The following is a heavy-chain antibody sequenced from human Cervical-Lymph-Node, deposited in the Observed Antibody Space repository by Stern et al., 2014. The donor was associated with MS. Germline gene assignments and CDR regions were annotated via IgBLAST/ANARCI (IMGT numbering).Heavy chain of an antibody. V-gene: IGHV5-51*01. Sequence: VQLVQSGAELIRPGASLKISCKASGYKFSIYWIAWVRQVPGKGLEWMGIIYPGDSETTYSPCFHGQVTLSADKSTSTAYLQWSSLNASDTAMYFCARQTTAWASDVWGQGTLVTVSS. J-gene: IGHJ4*02. CDR3: ARQTTAWASDV. D-gene: IGHD1-14*01. CDR1: GYKFSIYW. CDR2: IYPGDSET.